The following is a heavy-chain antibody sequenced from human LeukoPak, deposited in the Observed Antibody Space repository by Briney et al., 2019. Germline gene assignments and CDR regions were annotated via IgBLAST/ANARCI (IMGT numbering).Heavy chain of an antibody. V-gene: IGHV1-69*05. D-gene: IGHD5-18*01. Sequence: ASVKVSCKASGGTFSSYAISWVRQAPGQGLEWMGGIIPIFGTANYAQKFQGRVTMTTDTSTSTAYMELRSLRSDDTAVYYCARVSYGWPIRYWGQGTLVTVSS. CDR2: IIPIFGTA. CDR1: GGTFSSYA. CDR3: ARVSYGWPIRY. J-gene: IGHJ4*02.